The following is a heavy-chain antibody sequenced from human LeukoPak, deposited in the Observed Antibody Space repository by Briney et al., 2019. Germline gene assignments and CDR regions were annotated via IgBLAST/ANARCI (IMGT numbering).Heavy chain of an antibody. CDR1: GFTFDDYA. Sequence: GGSLRLSCAASGFTFDDYAMHWVRQDPGKGLEWVSLISGDGGSTYYADSVKGRFTISRDNSKNSLYLQMNSLRTEDTALYYCAKDTGFNSAWYLHYFDYWGPGTLVTVSS. V-gene: IGHV3-43*02. D-gene: IGHD6-19*01. J-gene: IGHJ4*02. CDR2: ISGDGGST. CDR3: AKDTGFNSAWYLHYFDY.